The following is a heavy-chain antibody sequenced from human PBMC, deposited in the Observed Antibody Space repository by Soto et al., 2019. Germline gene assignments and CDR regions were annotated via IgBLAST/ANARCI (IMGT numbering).Heavy chain of an antibody. CDR1: GGSISSYY. Sequence: SETLSLTCTVSGGSISSYYWSWIRQPPGKGLEWIGYIYYSGSTNYNPSLKSRVTISVDTSKNQFSLKLSSVTAADTAVYYCARLAVAGSYYYYYMDVWGKGTTVTAP. J-gene: IGHJ6*03. CDR3: ARLAVAGSYYYYYMDV. D-gene: IGHD6-19*01. CDR2: IYYSGST. V-gene: IGHV4-59*08.